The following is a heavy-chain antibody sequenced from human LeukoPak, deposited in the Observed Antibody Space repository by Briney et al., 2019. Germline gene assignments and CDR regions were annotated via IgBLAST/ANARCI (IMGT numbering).Heavy chain of an antibody. CDR1: GFTFSSYS. D-gene: IGHD1-26*01. Sequence: GGSLRLSCAASGFTFSSYSMNWVRQAPGKGLEWVSSISSSSSYIYYADSVKGRFTISRDNSKNTLYLQMNSLRAEDTAVYYCAKGRGSYFSGFGYWGQGTLVTVSS. CDR3: AKGRGSYFSGFGY. CDR2: ISSSSSYI. V-gene: IGHV3-21*04. J-gene: IGHJ4*02.